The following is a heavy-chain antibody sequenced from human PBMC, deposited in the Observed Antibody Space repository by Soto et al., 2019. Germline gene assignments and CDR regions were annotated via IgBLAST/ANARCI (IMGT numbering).Heavy chain of an antibody. CDR1: GDSISSGNKY. CDR3: ARVPSPFDYYYAMDV. CDR2: IFSSGTT. D-gene: IGHD3-16*01. Sequence: LSVTCTVSGDSISSGNKYWSWIRQPPGKGLEWIGYIFSSGTTYYNPSLKSRLTMSLDASQNQFSLKLNSLTDADTAVYFCARVPSPFDYYYAMDVWGQGTTVTVSS. J-gene: IGHJ6*02. V-gene: IGHV4-30-4*01.